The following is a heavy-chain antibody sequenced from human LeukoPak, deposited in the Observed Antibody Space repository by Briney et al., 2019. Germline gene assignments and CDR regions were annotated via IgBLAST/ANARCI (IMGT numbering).Heavy chain of an antibody. CDR3: ARDSRMTSLYYYYYGMDV. CDR1: GYTFTSYG. CDR2: ISAYNGNT. V-gene: IGHV1-18*01. J-gene: IGHJ6*02. Sequence: ASVKVSCKASGYTFTSYGISWVRQALGQGLEWMGWISAYNGNTNYAQKLQGRVTMTTDTSTSTAYMELRSLRSDDTAVYYCARDSRMTSLYYYYYGMDVWGQGTTVTVSS.